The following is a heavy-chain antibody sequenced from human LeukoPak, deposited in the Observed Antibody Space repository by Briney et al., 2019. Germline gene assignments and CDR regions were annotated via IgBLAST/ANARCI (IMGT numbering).Heavy chain of an antibody. J-gene: IGHJ4*02. CDR3: AKARIVGATGLDY. Sequence: GGSLRLSCAASGFTLNGYWMHWVRQAPGKGLVWVSRINSDGSRTNYADSVKGRFTISRDNAKNTLYVQMNSLRAEDTAVYYCAKARIVGATGLDYWGQGTLVTVSS. V-gene: IGHV3-74*01. CDR1: GFTLNGYW. D-gene: IGHD1-26*01. CDR2: INSDGSRT.